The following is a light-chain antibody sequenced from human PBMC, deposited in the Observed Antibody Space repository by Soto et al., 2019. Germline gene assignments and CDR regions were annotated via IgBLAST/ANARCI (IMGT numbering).Light chain of an antibody. J-gene: IGLJ2*01. CDR2: EDN. Sequence: NFMLTQPHSVSESPGKTVTISCTRSSGNIASNYVQWYQQRPGSSPTTVIYEDNQRPSGVPARFSGSTDSSSNSASLTISGLRTEDEADYYCQSYDSSIVVFGGGTKVTVL. CDR1: SGNIASNY. CDR3: QSYDSSIVV. V-gene: IGLV6-57*01.